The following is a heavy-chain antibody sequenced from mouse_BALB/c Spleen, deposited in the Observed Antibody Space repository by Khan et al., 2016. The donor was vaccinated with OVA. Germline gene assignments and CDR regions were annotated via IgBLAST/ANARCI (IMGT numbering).Heavy chain of an antibody. Sequence: VQLQQSGPELVKPGASVKMSCKASGYTFTSYVMHWLRQKPGQGLEWIGYIYPYNADTKYNEKFKGKATLTSDKSSSPAYMELSSLTSEDSAVYYCAKNYRYDVYFDYWGQGTTLTVSS. V-gene: IGHV1S136*01. J-gene: IGHJ2*01. D-gene: IGHD2-14*01. CDR2: IYPYNADT. CDR1: GYTFTSYV. CDR3: AKNYRYDVYFDY.